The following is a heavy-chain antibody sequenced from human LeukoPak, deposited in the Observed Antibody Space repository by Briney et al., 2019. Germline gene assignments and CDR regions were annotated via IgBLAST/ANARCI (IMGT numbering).Heavy chain of an antibody. V-gene: IGHV5-51*01. CDR1: GYSFTSYW. D-gene: IGHD3-10*01. CDR3: ARPIVRRNYYGSGTDAFDI. CDR2: IYPGDSDT. Sequence: GESLKISWKGSGYSFTSYWIGWVRQMPGKGLEWMGIIYPGDSDTRYSPSFQGQVTISADKSISTAYLQWSSLKASDTAMYYCARPIVRRNYYGSGTDAFDIWGQGTMVTVSS. J-gene: IGHJ3*02.